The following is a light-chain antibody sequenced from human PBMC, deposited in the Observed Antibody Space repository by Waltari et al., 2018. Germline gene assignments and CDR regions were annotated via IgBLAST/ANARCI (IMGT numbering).Light chain of an antibody. CDR1: SSDVGGYKY. CDR3: CSYAGGYV. Sequence: QSALTQPRSVSGSPGQSVTISCTGTSSDVGGYKYVSWYQHHPGKAPKLMIYDVSERPSGVPDRFSGSKSANTASLTISGLQTEDEADYYCCSYAGGYVFGTGTKVTVL. J-gene: IGLJ1*01. CDR2: DVS. V-gene: IGLV2-11*01.